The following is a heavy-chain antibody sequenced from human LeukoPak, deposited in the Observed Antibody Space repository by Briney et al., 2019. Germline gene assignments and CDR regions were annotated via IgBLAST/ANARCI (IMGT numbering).Heavy chain of an antibody. CDR2: INTDGDST. CDR1: GLTFSSDW. Sequence: PGGSLRLSCVGSGLTFSSDWMHWVRQAPGKGPVWVSRINTDGDSTVYADSVKGRFTISKDNAKYTLYLQMNSLRLEDTATYYCARTRGNAFDIWGQGTMVTVSS. J-gene: IGHJ3*02. D-gene: IGHD3-16*01. CDR3: ARTRGNAFDI. V-gene: IGHV3-74*01.